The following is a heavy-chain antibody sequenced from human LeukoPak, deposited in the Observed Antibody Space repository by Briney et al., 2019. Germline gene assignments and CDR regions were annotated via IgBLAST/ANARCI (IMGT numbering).Heavy chain of an antibody. J-gene: IGHJ4*02. CDR1: GYTFTRYA. CDR2: INPNSGGT. CDR3: ARGNFGYSSSWYYY. D-gene: IGHD6-13*01. Sequence: GASVKVSCKASGYTFTRYAMNWLRQAPGQWLEWMGWINPNSGGTNYAQKFQGWVTMTRDTSISTAYMELSRLRSDDTAVYYCARGNFGYSSSWYYYWGQGTLVTVSS. V-gene: IGHV1-2*04.